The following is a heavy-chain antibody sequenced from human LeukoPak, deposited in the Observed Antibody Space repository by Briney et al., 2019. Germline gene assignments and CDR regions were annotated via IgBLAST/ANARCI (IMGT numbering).Heavy chain of an antibody. Sequence: GASVKVSFKASGYTFSYYYMHWVRQAPGQGREWIGWINHYSGGTQYAQKFQGRVAMTRETSVSTDDIDVIRRRAADTAVYYCMREAGSINWYAYWGQGTLVTVSS. J-gene: IGHJ5*01. CDR1: GYTFSYYY. D-gene: IGHD6-13*01. CDR2: INHYSGGT. CDR3: MREAGSINWYAY. V-gene: IGHV1-2*02.